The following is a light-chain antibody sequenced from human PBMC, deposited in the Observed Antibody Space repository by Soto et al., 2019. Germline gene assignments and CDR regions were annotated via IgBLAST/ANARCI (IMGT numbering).Light chain of an antibody. CDR1: QSVSNSY. V-gene: IGKV3-20*01. CDR3: QQFPTWT. J-gene: IGKJ1*01. CDR2: AAS. Sequence: EIVLTQSPGILSLSPGERATLSCRASQSVSNSYLAWYQQKPGQAPRLLMYAASNRATGIPDRFSGSGSGTDFTLTISRLEPEAFAVYYCQQFPTWTFGQGTKVEIK.